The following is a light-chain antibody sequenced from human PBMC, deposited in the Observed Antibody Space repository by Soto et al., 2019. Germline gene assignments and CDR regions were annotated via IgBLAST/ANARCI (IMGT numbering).Light chain of an antibody. CDR2: EGS. J-gene: IGLJ3*02. CDR1: SSDVGSYNL. CDR3: CSYAGGTTYWV. Sequence: QSALTQPASVSGSPGQSITISCTGTSSDVGSYNLVSWYQQHPGKAPKLMIYEGSKRPSGISNRFSGSKSGNTASLTISGLQAEDEADYYCCSYAGGTTYWVFGGGTKVTVL. V-gene: IGLV2-23*01.